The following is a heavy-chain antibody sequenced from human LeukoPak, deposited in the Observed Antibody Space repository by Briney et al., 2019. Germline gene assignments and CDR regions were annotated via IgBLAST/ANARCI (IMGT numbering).Heavy chain of an antibody. CDR3: ARERTLFPGDSSGYFDY. J-gene: IGHJ4*02. Sequence: SETLSLTCAVSGGSISSSYWWSWIRQPPGKGLEWIGEIYHSGSTNYNLSLKSRVTISVETSKNQFSLKLSSVTAADTAVYYCARERTLFPGDSSGYFDYWGQGTLVTVSS. CDR1: GGSISSSYW. D-gene: IGHD3-22*01. V-gene: IGHV4-4*02. CDR2: IYHSGST.